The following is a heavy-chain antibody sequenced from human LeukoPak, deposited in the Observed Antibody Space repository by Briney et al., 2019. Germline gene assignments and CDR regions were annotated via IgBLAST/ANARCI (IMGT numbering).Heavy chain of an antibody. V-gene: IGHV3-21*01. CDR1: GFTFSSYS. Sequence: PGGSLRLSCAASGFTFSSYSMNWVRQAPGKGLEWVSSISSSSSYIYYADSVKGRFTISRDNAKNSLYPQMNSLRAEDTAVYYCARVPGRELRYFDWLLYRDYYFDYWGQGTLVTVSS. CDR2: ISSSSSYI. CDR3: ARVPGRELRYFDWLLYRDYYFDY. J-gene: IGHJ4*02. D-gene: IGHD3-9*01.